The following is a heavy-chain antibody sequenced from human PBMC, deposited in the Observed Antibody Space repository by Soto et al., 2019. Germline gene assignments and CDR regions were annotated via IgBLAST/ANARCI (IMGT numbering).Heavy chain of an antibody. CDR1: GFTFSSYA. CDR2: ISYDGSNK. D-gene: IGHD5-12*01. Sequence: QVQLVESGGGVVQPGRSLRLSCAASGFTFSSYARHWVRQAPGKGLEWVAVISYDGSNKYYADSVKGRFTISRDNSKNTLYLKMNSLRAEDTAVYYCASSRDGYNFVYWGQGTLVTVSS. CDR3: ASSRDGYNFVY. J-gene: IGHJ4*02. V-gene: IGHV3-30-3*01.